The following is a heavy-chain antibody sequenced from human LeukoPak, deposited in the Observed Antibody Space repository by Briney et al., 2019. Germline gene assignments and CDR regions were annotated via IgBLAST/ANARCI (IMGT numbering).Heavy chain of an antibody. CDR2: IYYSGST. V-gene: IGHV4-39*07. D-gene: IGHD2-2*01. CDR3: ARDRVVVVPAAPEQTLFDP. Sequence: SETLSLTCTVSGGSISSSSYYWGWIRQPPGKGLEWLGSIYYSGSTYYNPSLKSRVTISVDTSKNQFSLKLSSVTAADTAVYYCARDRVVVVPAAPEQTLFDPWGQGTLVTVSS. J-gene: IGHJ5*02. CDR1: GGSISSSSYY.